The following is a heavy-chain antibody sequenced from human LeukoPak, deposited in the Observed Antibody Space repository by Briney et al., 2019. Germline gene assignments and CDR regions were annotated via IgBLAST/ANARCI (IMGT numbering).Heavy chain of an antibody. Sequence: ASVKVSCKASGYTFTGYYMHWVRQAPGQGLEWMGWINPNSGGTNYAQKFQGRVTMTRDTSISTAYMELSRLRSDDTAVYYCARAEDFWSGRDYWGQGTLVTVSS. CDR1: GYTFTGYY. V-gene: IGHV1-2*02. CDR3: ARAEDFWSGRDY. J-gene: IGHJ4*02. CDR2: INPNSGGT. D-gene: IGHD3-3*01.